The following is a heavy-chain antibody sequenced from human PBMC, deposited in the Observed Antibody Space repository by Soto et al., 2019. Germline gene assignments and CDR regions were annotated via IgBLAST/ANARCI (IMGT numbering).Heavy chain of an antibody. J-gene: IGHJ4*02. Sequence: QVQLVESGGGVVQPGTSLRLSCAASGFSFSSYGMHWVRQAPGKGLEWVAVILDDGSDKDYTDAVKGRFTISRDNSKNTLYLEMNSLRAEDTAVYYCARDDDYGDNGLDYWGQGTLVTVSS. CDR2: ILDDGSDK. CDR3: ARDDDYGDNGLDY. CDR1: GFSFSSYG. V-gene: IGHV3-33*01. D-gene: IGHD4-17*01.